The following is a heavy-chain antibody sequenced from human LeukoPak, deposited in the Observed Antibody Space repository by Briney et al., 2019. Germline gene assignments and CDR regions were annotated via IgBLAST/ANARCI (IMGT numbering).Heavy chain of an antibody. Sequence: SETLSLTCAVYGGSFIGFHWNWIRQPPGKGLEWIGDINHSGSTNYNPSLTSRVTISVDTSKNQFSLKLSSVTAADTAVYYCARADAAGSDAFDIWGQGTMVTVSS. D-gene: IGHD6-25*01. CDR1: GGSFIGFH. CDR2: INHSGST. CDR3: ARADAAGSDAFDI. J-gene: IGHJ3*02. V-gene: IGHV4-34*01.